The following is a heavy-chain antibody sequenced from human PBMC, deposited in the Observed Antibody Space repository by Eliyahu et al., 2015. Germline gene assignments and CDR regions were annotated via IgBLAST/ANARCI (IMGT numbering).Heavy chain of an antibody. J-gene: IGHJ5*02. V-gene: IGHV1-24*01. Sequence: QVQLVQSGAEVKKPGASVXVSCKVSGYTLTXLSMHWVRQAPGKGLEWMGGFDPEDGETIYAQKFQGRVTMTEDTSTDTAYMELSSLRSEDTAVYYCATASGGTIFGVNWFDPWGQGTLVTVSS. D-gene: IGHD3-3*01. CDR2: FDPEDGET. CDR3: ATASGGTIFGVNWFDP. CDR1: GYTLTXLS.